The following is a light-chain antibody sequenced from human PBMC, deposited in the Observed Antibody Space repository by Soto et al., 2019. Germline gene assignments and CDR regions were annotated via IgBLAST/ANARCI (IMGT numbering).Light chain of an antibody. CDR3: AAWDDSLNGPV. CDR2: RNN. CDR1: SSNIGRNT. V-gene: IGLV1-44*01. J-gene: IGLJ1*01. Sequence: QSVVTQPPSASGTPGQRVTISCSGSSSNIGRNTVNWYQQLPGTAPKLLIYRNNQRPSGVPDRFSGSKSGTSASLAISGLQSEDEADYYCAAWDDSLNGPVFGTGTKVTVL.